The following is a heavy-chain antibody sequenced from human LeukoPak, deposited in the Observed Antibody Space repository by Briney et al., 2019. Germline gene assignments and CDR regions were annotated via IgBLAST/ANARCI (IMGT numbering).Heavy chain of an antibody. CDR2: IIPILGIA. J-gene: IGHJ5*02. CDR1: GGTFSSYT. Sequence: SVKVSCKASGGTFSSYTISWVRQAPGQGLEWMGRIIPILGIANYAQKFQGRVTITADKSTSTAYMELSSLRPEDTAVYYCARDLARSGQGSPIGWFDPWGQGTLVTVSS. CDR3: ARDLARSGQGSPIGWFDP. V-gene: IGHV1-69*04. D-gene: IGHD3-3*01.